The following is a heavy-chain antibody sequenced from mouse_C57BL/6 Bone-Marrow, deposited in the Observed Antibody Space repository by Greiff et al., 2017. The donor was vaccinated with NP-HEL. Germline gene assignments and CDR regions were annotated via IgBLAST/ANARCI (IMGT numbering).Heavy chain of an antibody. D-gene: IGHD1-1*01. V-gene: IGHV5-17*01. Sequence: VQLQQSGGGLVKPGGSLKLSCAASGFTFSDYGMHWVRQAPEKGLEWVAYISSGSRTIYYADTVKGRFTISRDNAKNTLFLQMTSLRSEDTAMYYCARGYYGNYAMDYWGQGTSVTVSS. CDR2: ISSGSRTI. CDR1: GFTFSDYG. J-gene: IGHJ4*01. CDR3: ARGYYGNYAMDY.